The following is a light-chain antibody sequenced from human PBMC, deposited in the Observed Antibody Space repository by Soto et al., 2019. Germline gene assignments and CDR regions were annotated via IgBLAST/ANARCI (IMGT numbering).Light chain of an antibody. CDR1: KSVNSN. CDR2: DAS. J-gene: IGKJ4*01. Sequence: VMTQSPVTLSISAGERATISCRASKSVNSNLAWYQQKPGQAPRLLIYDASTRATGIPARFSGSGSGTEFTLTISILQSEDFAVYYCQQYNNWPPLTFGGGTKVDIK. V-gene: IGKV3-15*01. CDR3: QQYNNWPPLT.